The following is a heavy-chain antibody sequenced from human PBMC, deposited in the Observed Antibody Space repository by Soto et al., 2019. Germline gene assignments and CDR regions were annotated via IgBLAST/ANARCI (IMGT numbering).Heavy chain of an antibody. D-gene: IGHD3-3*01. CDR1: GFSLTTSGVG. CDR3: AHRVLCTVFGLVTTTAIYFDF. Sequence: QITLKESGPTVVKPTETLTLTCTFSGFSLTTSGVGVGWVRQSPAKAPEWLALIYWDDDKRYSTSLKSRLTITKDTSKNQVVLTMANVDPADTATYYCAHRVLCTVFGLVTTTAIYFDFWGQGTPVVVSS. CDR2: IYWDDDK. J-gene: IGHJ4*02. V-gene: IGHV2-5*02.